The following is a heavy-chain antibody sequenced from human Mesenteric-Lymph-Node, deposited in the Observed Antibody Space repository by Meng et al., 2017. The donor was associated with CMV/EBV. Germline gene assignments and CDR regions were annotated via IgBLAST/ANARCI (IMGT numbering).Heavy chain of an antibody. Sequence: KASGYSFPNFWMAWVRQGPGKGREWMSIIYPVDSDTKYSPSFQGHVTISVDKSISTAYLQWDSLKASDTAIYYCTRRSSLYNWNDVDDWGQGTLVTVSS. J-gene: IGHJ4*02. CDR2: IYPVDSDT. V-gene: IGHV5-51*06. CDR1: GYSFPNFW. CDR3: TRRSSLYNWNDVDD. D-gene: IGHD1-1*01.